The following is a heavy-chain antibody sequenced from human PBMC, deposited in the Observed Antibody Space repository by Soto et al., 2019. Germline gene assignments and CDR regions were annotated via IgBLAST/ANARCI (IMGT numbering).Heavy chain of an antibody. CDR3: ARGGRGVTTFYYYYYYGMDV. CDR1: GGTFSSYA. D-gene: IGHD4-17*01. J-gene: IGHJ6*02. CDR2: IIPIFGTA. Sequence: QVQLVQSGAEVKKPGSSVKVSCKASGGTFSSYAISWVRQAPGQGLEWMGGIIPIFGTANYAQKFQGRVTITADESTSTAYMELSSLRSEDTAVYYCARGGRGVTTFYYYYYYGMDVWGQGTTVTVSS. V-gene: IGHV1-69*01.